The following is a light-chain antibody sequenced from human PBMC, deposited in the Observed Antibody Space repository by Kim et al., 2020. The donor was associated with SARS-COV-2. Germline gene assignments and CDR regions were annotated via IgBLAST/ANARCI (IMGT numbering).Light chain of an antibody. V-gene: IGKV1-5*01. CDR2: DAS. J-gene: IGKJ1*01. Sequence: DIQMTQSPSTLSASVGDRVTITCRASQSISSWLAWYQQKPGKAPKLLIYDASSLESGVPSMFSGSGSGTEFTLTISSLQPDDFATYYCQQYKSYPWTFGQGTKVDIK. CDR3: QQYKSYPWT. CDR1: QSISSW.